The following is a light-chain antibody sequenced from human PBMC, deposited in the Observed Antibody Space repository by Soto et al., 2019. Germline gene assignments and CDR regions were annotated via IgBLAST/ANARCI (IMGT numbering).Light chain of an antibody. CDR3: CSFAGSSTLI. CDR2: EGS. CDR1: RNDVGSYNL. Sequence: QSALTQPASVSGSPGQSITISCTGTRNDVGSYNLVSWYQHHPGKAPQLIIYEGSKRPSGVSDRFSGSKSGNTASLTISGLQTEDEAVYYCCSFAGSSTLIFGGGTKVTVL. J-gene: IGLJ2*01. V-gene: IGLV2-23*01.